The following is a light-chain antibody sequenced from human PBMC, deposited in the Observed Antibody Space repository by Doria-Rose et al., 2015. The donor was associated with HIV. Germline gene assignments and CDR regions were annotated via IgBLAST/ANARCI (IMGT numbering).Light chain of an antibody. CDR2: GAS. Sequence: WYQQKPCQAPRLLISGASTRATGIPDRFTGSGSGTDFTLTISRLEPEDFALYYCQQYGSSSFTFGPGTTVDFK. V-gene: IGKV3-20*01. J-gene: IGKJ3*01. CDR3: QQYGSSSFT.